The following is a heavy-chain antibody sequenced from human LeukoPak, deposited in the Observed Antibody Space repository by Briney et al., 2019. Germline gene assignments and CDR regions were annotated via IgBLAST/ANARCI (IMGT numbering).Heavy chain of an antibody. J-gene: IGHJ6*03. CDR2: IYYSGST. CDR1: GGSISSSSYY. CDR3: ARVGYDFWSGYPIYYNYYMDV. D-gene: IGHD3-3*01. V-gene: IGHV4-39*07. Sequence: SETLSLTCTVSGGSISSSSYYWGWIRQPPGKGLEWIGSIYYSGSTNYNPSLKSRVTISVDTSKNQFSLKLSSVTAADTAVYYCARVGYDFWSGYPIYYNYYMDVWGKGTTVTVSS.